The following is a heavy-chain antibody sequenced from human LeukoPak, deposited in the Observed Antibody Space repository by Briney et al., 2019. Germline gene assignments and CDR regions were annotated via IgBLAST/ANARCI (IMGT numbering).Heavy chain of an antibody. CDR2: IYSGGST. Sequence: GGSLRLSCAASVFTVSSNYMSWVRQAPGKGLEWVSVIYSGGSTYYADSVKGRFTISRDNSKNTLYLQMNSLRAEDTAVYYCAKRVYYYDSSGYLNDFDYWGQGTLVTVSS. CDR3: AKRVYYYDSSGYLNDFDY. D-gene: IGHD3-22*01. CDR1: VFTVSSNY. V-gene: IGHV3-53*01. J-gene: IGHJ4*02.